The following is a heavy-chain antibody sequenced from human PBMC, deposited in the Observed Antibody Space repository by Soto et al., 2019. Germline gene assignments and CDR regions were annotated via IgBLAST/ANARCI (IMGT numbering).Heavy chain of an antibody. CDR3: ARSGDCTGHSCHLRGPFDY. Sequence: PGGSLRLSCVASGLTFTTYWMTWVRQAPGKGLEWVANIKQDGSEKYYVDSVKGRFTISRDNAENSLYLQMNSLRVEDTAVYYCARSGDCTGHSCHLRGPFDYWGQGTLVTVSS. CDR1: GLTFTTYW. D-gene: IGHD2-8*02. J-gene: IGHJ4*02. CDR2: IKQDGSEK. V-gene: IGHV3-7*01.